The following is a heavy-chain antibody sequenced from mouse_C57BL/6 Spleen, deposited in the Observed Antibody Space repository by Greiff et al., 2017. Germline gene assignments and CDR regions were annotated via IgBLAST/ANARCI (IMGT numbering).Heavy chain of an antibody. D-gene: IGHD2-5*01. CDR1: GYTFTSYW. V-gene: IGHV1-64*01. CDR2: IHPNSGST. CDR3: AREGAYYSNPFAY. J-gene: IGHJ3*01. Sequence: DQLQQPGAELVKPGASVKLSCKASGYTFTSYWMHWVKQRPGQGLEWIGMIHPNSGSTNYNEKFKSKATLTVDKSSSTAYMQLSSLTSEDSAVYYCAREGAYYSNPFAYWGQGTLVTVSA.